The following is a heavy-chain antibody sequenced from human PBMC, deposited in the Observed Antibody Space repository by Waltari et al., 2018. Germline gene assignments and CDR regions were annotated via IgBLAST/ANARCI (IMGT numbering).Heavy chain of an antibody. CDR2: IIPRFGTA. J-gene: IGHJ4*02. Sequence: QVQLVQSGAEVKKPGSSVKVSCKASGGTFNSYAISWVRQAPGQGLEWMGGIIPRFGTANYAQKFQGRVTMTADESTTTAYMDLSSLRSEDTAVYYCGRVSIAVAGTGFDSWGQGTLVTVSS. D-gene: IGHD6-19*01. CDR3: GRVSIAVAGTGFDS. CDR1: GGTFNSYA. V-gene: IGHV1-69*01.